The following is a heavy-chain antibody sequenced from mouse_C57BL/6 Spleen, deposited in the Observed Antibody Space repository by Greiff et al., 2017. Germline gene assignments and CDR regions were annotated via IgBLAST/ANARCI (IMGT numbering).Heavy chain of an antibody. CDR2: INPNNGGT. V-gene: IGHV1-26*01. Sequence: EVQLQQSGPELVKPGASVKISCKASGYTFTDYYMNWVKQSHGKSLEWIGDINPNNGGTSYNQKFKGKATLTVDKSSSTAYMELRSLTSEDSAVYYCARGGAYFAYWGQGTLVTVSA. CDR3: ARGGAYFAY. J-gene: IGHJ3*01. CDR1: GYTFTDYY. D-gene: IGHD3-1*01.